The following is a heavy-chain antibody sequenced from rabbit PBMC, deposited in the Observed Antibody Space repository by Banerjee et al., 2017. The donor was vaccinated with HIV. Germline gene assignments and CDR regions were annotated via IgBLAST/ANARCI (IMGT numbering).Heavy chain of an antibody. Sequence: QEQLEESGGGLVKPGGCLELFCKASGFDFSSYYMSWVRQAPGKGLEWIGYIDPALGSTYYASWVNGRFTISKTSSTTVTLQMTSLTAADTATYFCARDDANSGGDAYGLWGQGTLVTVS. J-gene: IGHJ4*01. D-gene: IGHD6-1*01. CDR2: IDPALGST. CDR3: ARDDANSGGDAYGL. V-gene: IGHV1S45*01. CDR1: GFDFSSYYM.